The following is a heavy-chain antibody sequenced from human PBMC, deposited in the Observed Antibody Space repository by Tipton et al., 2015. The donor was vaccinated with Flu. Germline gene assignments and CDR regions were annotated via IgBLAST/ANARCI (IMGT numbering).Heavy chain of an antibody. CDR3: ARAEIGDFDY. Sequence: LRLSCAVSGYSISRGYYWGWIRQPPGKGLEWIGSIYHNGDIHFNPPLKSRVSISVDTSNNRFSPNLTSVTAADTAVYYCARAEIGDFDYWGQGTLVTVSS. D-gene: IGHD2/OR15-2a*01. CDR1: GYSISRGYY. CDR2: IYHNGDI. V-gene: IGHV4-38-2*01. J-gene: IGHJ4*02.